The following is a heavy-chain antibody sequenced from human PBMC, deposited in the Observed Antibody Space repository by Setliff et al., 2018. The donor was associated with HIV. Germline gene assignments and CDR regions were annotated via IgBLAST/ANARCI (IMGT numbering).Heavy chain of an antibody. V-gene: IGHV1-18*01. CDR3: ARDDDVIMVVVGGDY. D-gene: IGHD3-22*01. J-gene: IGHJ4*02. Sequence: ASVKVSCKASGYSFISHDINWVRQAPGQGLEWMGRISIYNGNVNTAPTFQGRVTMTTDTSTNTAYLELRSLRSDDTAVYYCARDDDVIMVVVGGDYWGQGTLFTVSS. CDR1: GYSFISHD. CDR2: ISIYNGNV.